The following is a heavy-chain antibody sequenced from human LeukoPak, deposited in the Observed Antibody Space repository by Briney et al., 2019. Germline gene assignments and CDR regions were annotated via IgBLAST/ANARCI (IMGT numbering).Heavy chain of an antibody. D-gene: IGHD5-12*01. J-gene: IGHJ6*02. V-gene: IGHV4-59*01. CDR2: IYYSGST. Sequence: SETLSLTCTVSGGSISSYYWSWIRQPPGKGLEWIGNIYYSGSTNYNPSLKSRVTISVDPSKNQFSLKLSSVTAADTAVYYCARETRGYSGYDPDYYYYYGMDVWGQGTTVTVSS. CDR3: ARETRGYSGYDPDYYYYYGMDV. CDR1: GGSISSYY.